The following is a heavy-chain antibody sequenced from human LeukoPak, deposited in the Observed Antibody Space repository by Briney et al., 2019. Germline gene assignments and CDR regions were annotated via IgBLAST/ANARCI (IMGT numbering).Heavy chain of an antibody. CDR1: GGSFSGYY. CDR3: ARGRDIAAN. D-gene: IGHD6-6*01. Sequence: PSETLSLTCAVYGGSFSGYYWSWIRQPPGEGLEWIGEINHSGSTNYNPSLKSRVTISVDTSKNQFSLKLSSVTAADTAVYYCARGRDIAANWGQGTLVTVSS. V-gene: IGHV4-34*01. CDR2: INHSGST. J-gene: IGHJ4*02.